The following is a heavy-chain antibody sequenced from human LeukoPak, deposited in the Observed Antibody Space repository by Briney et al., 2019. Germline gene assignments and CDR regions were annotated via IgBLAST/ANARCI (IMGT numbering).Heavy chain of an antibody. CDR3: ARGILTDAPNYFDY. CDR2: INHSGST. CDR1: GGSFSGYY. Sequence: SETLSLTCAVYGGSFSGYYWSLIRQPPGKGLEWIGEINHSGSTNYNPSLKSRVTISVDTSKNQFSLKLSSVTAADTAVYYCARGILTDAPNYFDYWGQGTLVTVSS. V-gene: IGHV4-34*01. J-gene: IGHJ4*02.